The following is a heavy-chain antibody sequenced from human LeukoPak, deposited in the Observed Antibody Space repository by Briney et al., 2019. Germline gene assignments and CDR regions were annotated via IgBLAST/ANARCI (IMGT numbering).Heavy chain of an antibody. V-gene: IGHV3-30*02. D-gene: IGHD2-2*02. CDR1: GFTFSSYG. J-gene: IGHJ3*02. Sequence: GGSLRLSCAASGFTFSSYGMHWVRQAPGKGLEWVAFIRYDGSNKYYADSVKGRFTISRDNSKNTLYLQMNSLRAEDTAVYYCANLIVVVPAAIIGAAFDIWGQGTMVTVSS. CDR3: ANLIVVVPAAIIGAAFDI. CDR2: IRYDGSNK.